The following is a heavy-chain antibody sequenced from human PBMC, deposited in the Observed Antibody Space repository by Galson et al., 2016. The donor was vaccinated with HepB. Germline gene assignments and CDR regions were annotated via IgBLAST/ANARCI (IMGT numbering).Heavy chain of an antibody. CDR2: VKQDGSEK. J-gene: IGHJ3*02. CDR3: TRGGSTLHGDHDASDI. V-gene: IGHV3-7*01. Sequence: SLRLSCAASGFTFSSYWMSWVRQAPGKGLEWVANVKQDGSEKYYVDSVEGRFTISRDNTKNSLYLQMNSLRAEDTAVYYCTRGGSTLHGDHDASDIWGQGTTVIVSS. CDR1: GFTFSSYW. D-gene: IGHD5/OR15-5a*01.